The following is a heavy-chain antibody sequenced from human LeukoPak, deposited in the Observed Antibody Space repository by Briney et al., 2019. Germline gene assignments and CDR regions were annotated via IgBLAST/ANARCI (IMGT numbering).Heavy chain of an antibody. D-gene: IGHD3-3*01. Sequence: ASVKVSCKASGGTFSSYAISWVRQAPGQGLEWMGGIIPIFGTANYAQKFQGRVTITADESTSTAYMELSSLRSEDTAVYYCARSLDPYYDFWSGLYYWGQGTLVTVSS. J-gene: IGHJ4*02. V-gene: IGHV1-69*13. CDR3: ARSLDPYYDFWSGLYY. CDR2: IIPIFGTA. CDR1: GGTFSSYA.